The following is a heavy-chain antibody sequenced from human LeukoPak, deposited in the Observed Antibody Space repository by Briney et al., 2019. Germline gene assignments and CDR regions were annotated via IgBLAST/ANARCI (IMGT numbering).Heavy chain of an antibody. J-gene: IGHJ4*02. CDR2: IIPIFGTA. CDR1: GGTFSSYA. Sequence: SVKVSCKASGGTFSSYAIGWVRQAPGQGLEWMGGIIPIFGTANYAQKFQGRVTITADESTSTAYMELSSLRSEDTAVYYCARFDEPRITMIVGDYWGQGTLVTVSS. D-gene: IGHD3-22*01. V-gene: IGHV1-69*13. CDR3: ARFDEPRITMIVGDY.